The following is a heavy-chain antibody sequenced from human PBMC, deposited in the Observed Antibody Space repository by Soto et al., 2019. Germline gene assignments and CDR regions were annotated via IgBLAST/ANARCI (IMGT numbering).Heavy chain of an antibody. J-gene: IGHJ6*03. D-gene: IGHD3-10*01. CDR1: GFTFTSSA. CDR2: IVVGSGNT. V-gene: IGHV1-58*01. Sequence: SVKVSCKASGFTFTSSAVQWVRQAHGQRLEWIGWIVVGSGNTNYAQKFQERVTITRDMSTSTAYMELSSLRSEDTAVYYCASLYYYGSGLIEYYYYYYYMDAWGKGTTVTVSS. CDR3: ASLYYYGSGLIEYYYYYYYMDA.